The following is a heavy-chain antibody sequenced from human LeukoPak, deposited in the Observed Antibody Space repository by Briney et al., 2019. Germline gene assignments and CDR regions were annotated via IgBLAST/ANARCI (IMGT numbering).Heavy chain of an antibody. CDR1: GFTFSSYG. CDR2: ISYDGSNK. CDR3: AKGGYRTS. J-gene: IGHJ4*02. V-gene: IGHV3-30*18. Sequence: GGSLRLSCAASGFTFSSYGMHWVRQAPGKGLEWVAVISYDGSNKYYADSVKGRFTISRDNSKNTLYLQMNSLRAEDTAVYYCAKGGYRTSGGQGTLVTVSS. D-gene: IGHD5-12*01.